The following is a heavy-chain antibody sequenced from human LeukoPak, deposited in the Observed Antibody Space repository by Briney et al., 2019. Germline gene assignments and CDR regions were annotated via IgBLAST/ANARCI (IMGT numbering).Heavy chain of an antibody. CDR1: GYTFTSYY. CDR3: ARVLGYCSSTSCYGGVYYGMDV. Sequence: ASVKVSCKASGYTFTSYYMHWVRQAPGQGLEWMGIINPSGGSTSYAQKFQGRVTMTRDTSTSTVYMELSSLRSEDKAVYYCARVLGYCSSTSCYGGVYYGMDVWGKGTTVTVSS. D-gene: IGHD2-2*01. CDR2: INPSGGST. V-gene: IGHV1-46*01. J-gene: IGHJ6*04.